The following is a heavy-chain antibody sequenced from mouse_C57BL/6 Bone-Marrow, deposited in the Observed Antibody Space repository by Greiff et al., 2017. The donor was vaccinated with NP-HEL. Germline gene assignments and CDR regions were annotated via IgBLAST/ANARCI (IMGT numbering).Heavy chain of an antibody. D-gene: IGHD1-1*01. CDR2: IDPSDSYP. V-gene: IGHV1-69*01. CDR3: ARITTVFDY. CDR1: GYTFTSYW. J-gene: IGHJ2*01. Sequence: QVQLQQPGAELVMPGASVKLSCKASGYTFTSYWMHWVKQRPGQGLEWIGEIDPSDSYPNYNQKFTGKSTLTVDKSSSTAYMQLSSLTSEDSAVYYCARITTVFDYWGQGTTLTVSS.